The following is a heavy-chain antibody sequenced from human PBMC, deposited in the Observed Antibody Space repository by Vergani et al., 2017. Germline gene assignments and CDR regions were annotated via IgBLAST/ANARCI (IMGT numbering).Heavy chain of an antibody. CDR2: INHSGST. CDR3: ARGGSYGYVWWFDP. CDR1: GRSFSGYY. J-gene: IGHJ5*02. D-gene: IGHD5-18*01. Sequence: QVQLQQWGAGLLKPSETLSLTCAVYGRSFSGYYWSWIRQPPGKGLEWIGEINHSGSTNYNPSLKSRVTISVDTSKNKFSLKLSSVTAADTAVYYCARGGSYGYVWWFDPWGQGTLVTVSS. V-gene: IGHV4-34*01.